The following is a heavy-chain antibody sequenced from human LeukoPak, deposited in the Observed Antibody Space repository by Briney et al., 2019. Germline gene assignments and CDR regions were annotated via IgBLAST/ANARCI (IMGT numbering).Heavy chain of an antibody. D-gene: IGHD5-24*01. CDR2: IYHSGST. CDR1: GDSISSSNG. J-gene: IGHJ4*02. V-gene: IGHV4-4*02. Sequence: PSQTLSLTCAVSGDSISSSNGWSWVRLPPGKGLEWIGEIYHSGSTNYHPSLKSRVTVSLATSKNQFSLNLSSVTAADTAVYYCVRAPRDGYAFDYWGQGTLVTVSS. CDR3: VRAPRDGYAFDY.